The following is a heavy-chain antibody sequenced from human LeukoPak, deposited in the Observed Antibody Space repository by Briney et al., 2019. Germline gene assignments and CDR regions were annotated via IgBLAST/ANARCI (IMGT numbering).Heavy chain of an antibody. CDR2: ISYDGTNK. D-gene: IGHD7-27*01. Sequence: PGGSLTLSCAASGFTFSTYAMHWVRQAPGKGLEWVAFISYDGTNKYCADSVKGRFTISRDYSKNTLYLQMNSLRAEDTAFYYCAREILTGYAFDIWGQGTMVTVSS. CDR1: GFTFSTYA. CDR3: AREILTGYAFDI. J-gene: IGHJ3*02. V-gene: IGHV3-30-3*01.